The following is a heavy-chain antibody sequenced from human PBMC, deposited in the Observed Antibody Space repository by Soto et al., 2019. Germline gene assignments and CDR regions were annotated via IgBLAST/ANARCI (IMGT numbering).Heavy chain of an antibody. V-gene: IGHV1-18*01. J-gene: IGHJ5*02. D-gene: IGHD6-13*01. CDR3: ARDLAAAGTLKTNWFAP. CDR1: GYALTSYV. CDR2: ISAYNGNT. Sequence: SVKVACKAAGYALTSYVISWRRQAPGKGLEWMVWISAYNGNTNYAQKLQGRVTMTTDTSTSTAYMELRSLRSDDTAVYYCARDLAAAGTLKTNWFAPWGQGTLVTVSS.